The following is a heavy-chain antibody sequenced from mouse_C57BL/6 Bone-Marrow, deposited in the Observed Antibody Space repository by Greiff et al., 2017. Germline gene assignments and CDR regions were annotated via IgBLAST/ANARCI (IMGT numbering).Heavy chain of an antibody. Sequence: QVQLQQPGAELVRPGTSVKLSCKASGYTFTSYWMHWVKQRPGQGLEWIVEIDPSDSYTNYNQKFKGKSTLTVDKSSSTAYMQLSSLTSEDSAVYYCAREGFYYFDYWGQGTTLTVSS. J-gene: IGHJ2*01. CDR2: IDPSDSYT. CDR1: GYTFTSYW. D-gene: IGHD3-3*01. CDR3: AREGFYYFDY. V-gene: IGHV1-59*01.